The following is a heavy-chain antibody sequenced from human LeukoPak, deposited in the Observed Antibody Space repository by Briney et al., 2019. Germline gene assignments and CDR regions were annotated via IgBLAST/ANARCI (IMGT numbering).Heavy chain of an antibody. V-gene: IGHV4-59*12. CDR3: ARTMRWLGTFDY. Sequence: SETLSLTCTVSGGSISSYYWSWIRQPPGKGLEWIGYIYYSASTNYNPSLKSRVTISVDTSKNQFSLKLSSVTAADTAVYYCARTMRWLGTFDYWGQGTLVTVSS. CDR2: IYYSAST. CDR1: GGSISSYY. D-gene: IGHD6-19*01. J-gene: IGHJ4*02.